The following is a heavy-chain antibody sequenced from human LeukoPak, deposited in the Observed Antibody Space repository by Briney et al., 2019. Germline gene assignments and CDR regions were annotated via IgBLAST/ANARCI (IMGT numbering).Heavy chain of an antibody. D-gene: IGHD4-11*01. CDR1: DDSITMYY. CDR3: ARGRVSSSTWHSTYYYYFYMDV. Sequence: SETLSLTCSVSDDSITMYYWTRIRQPPGKGLEWIGYVDHTGSTNFNPSLNGPVTIFRDTSRNLFSLRLTSVTAADTAVYFCARGRVSSSTWHSTYYYYFYMDVWGKGTTVTVSS. CDR2: VDHTGST. J-gene: IGHJ6*03. V-gene: IGHV4-59*01.